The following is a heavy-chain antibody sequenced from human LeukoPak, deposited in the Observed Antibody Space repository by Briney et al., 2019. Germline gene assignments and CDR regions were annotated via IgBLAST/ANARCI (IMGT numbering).Heavy chain of an antibody. J-gene: IGHJ3*02. CDR3: ARDLGSGWNNDAFDI. D-gene: IGHD6-19*01. CDR1: GYTFTGYY. V-gene: IGHV1-2*02. CDR2: INPNSGGT. Sequence: ASVKVSCKASGYTFTGYYMHWVRQAPGQGLEWMGWINPNSGGTNYAQKFKGRVTMTRDTSISTAYMELSRLRSDDTAVYYCARDLGSGWNNDAFDIWGQGTMVTVSS.